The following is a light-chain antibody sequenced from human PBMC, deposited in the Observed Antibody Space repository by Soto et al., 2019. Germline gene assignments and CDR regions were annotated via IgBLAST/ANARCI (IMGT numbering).Light chain of an antibody. CDR3: QQSYSSPYT. CDR2: AAS. Sequence: DIQMTQSPSSLSASVGDRVTITCRASQSISSYLQWYQQKPGKAPKLLIYAASSMQSGVPSRFSGSGSGTVFTLPISSRQPEDFATYYCQQSYSSPYTFGQGTKLEIK. V-gene: IGKV1-39*01. CDR1: QSISSY. J-gene: IGKJ2*01.